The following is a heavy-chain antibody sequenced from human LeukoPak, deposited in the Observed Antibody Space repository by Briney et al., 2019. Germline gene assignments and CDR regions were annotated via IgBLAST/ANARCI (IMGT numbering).Heavy chain of an antibody. Sequence: GGSLRLSCAASGFAFSFYAMSWLRHPPGKGLEWVSTISGGGGSTYYADSVEGRFTISRDNSKNTLFLQMNSLRAEDTAVYYCAKGTKYYDILDYWGQGALVTVSS. CDR1: GFAFSFYA. V-gene: IGHV3-23*01. CDR2: ISGGGGST. CDR3: AKGTKYYDILDY. D-gene: IGHD3-9*01. J-gene: IGHJ4*02.